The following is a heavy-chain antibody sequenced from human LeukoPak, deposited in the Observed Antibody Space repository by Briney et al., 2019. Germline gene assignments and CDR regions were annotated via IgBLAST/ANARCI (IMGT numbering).Heavy chain of an antibody. CDR2: IRYDGSNK. Sequence: GGSLRLSCAASGFTFSSYGMHWVRQAPGKGLEWVAFIRYDGSNKYYADSVKGRFTISRDNSKNTLYLQMNSLRAEDTAVYYCAKIRGVNYYYYYMDVWGKGTTVTISS. D-gene: IGHD2-21*01. V-gene: IGHV3-30*02. J-gene: IGHJ6*03. CDR3: AKIRGVNYYYYYMDV. CDR1: GFTFSSYG.